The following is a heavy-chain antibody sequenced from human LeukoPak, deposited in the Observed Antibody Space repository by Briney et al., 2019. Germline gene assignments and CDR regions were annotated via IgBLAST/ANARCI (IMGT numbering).Heavy chain of an antibody. CDR1: GGSISGGGYY. V-gene: IGHV4-31*03. CDR2: IYYSGST. J-gene: IGHJ4*02. Sequence: SQTLSLTCTVSGGSISGGGYYWSWIRQHPGKGLEWIGYIYYSGSTYYNPSLKSRVTISVDTSKNQFSLKLSSVTAADTAVYYRARESTEVLFFDYWGQGTLVTVSS. D-gene: IGHD2/OR15-2a*01. CDR3: ARESTEVLFFDY.